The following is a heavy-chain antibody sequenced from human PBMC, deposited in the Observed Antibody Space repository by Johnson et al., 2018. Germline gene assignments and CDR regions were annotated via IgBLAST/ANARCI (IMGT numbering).Heavy chain of an antibody. CDR3: ARDGGLIPEPSPYPYGMDV. CDR1: GFTFSSYS. Sequence: VQLVQSGGASVQPGRSLRLSYTPSGFTFSSYSMNWVRQAPGKGLEWVSYISSSSSTIYYADSVKGRFTISRDNAKNSLYLQMNSLRDEDTAVYYCARDGGLIPEPSPYPYGMDVWGQGTTVTVSS. J-gene: IGHJ6*02. D-gene: IGHD3-10*01. V-gene: IGHV3-48*02. CDR2: ISSSSSTI.